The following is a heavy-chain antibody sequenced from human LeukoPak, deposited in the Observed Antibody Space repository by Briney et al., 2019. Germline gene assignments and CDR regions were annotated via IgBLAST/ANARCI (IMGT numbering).Heavy chain of an antibody. CDR3: AKALLPMTTLTLFDY. Sequence: GGSLRLSCAASGFTFSSYGMHLVRQAPGKGLEWVAFIRYDANNKYYADSVKGRFTISRDNSKNTLYLQMNSLRAEDRAVYYCAKALLPMTTLTLFDYWGQGTLVTVSS. CDR2: IRYDANNK. CDR1: GFTFSSYG. V-gene: IGHV3-30*02. D-gene: IGHD4-11*01. J-gene: IGHJ4*02.